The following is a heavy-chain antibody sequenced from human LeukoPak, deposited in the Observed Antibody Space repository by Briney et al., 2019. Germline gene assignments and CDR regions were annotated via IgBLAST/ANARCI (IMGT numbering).Heavy chain of an antibody. D-gene: IGHD3-9*01. CDR1: GYTFTSYG. CDR2: ISAYKGNT. V-gene: IGHV1-18*01. CDR3: ARFYYDILTGYDYHFDS. J-gene: IGHJ4*02. Sequence: GASVKVSSKASGYTFTSYGISWVRQAPGQGLEWMGWISAYKGNTNYAQKLQGRVTITTDTPTSTAYMELRSLRSDDTAVYYCARFYYDILTGYDYHFDSWGQGTLVTVSS.